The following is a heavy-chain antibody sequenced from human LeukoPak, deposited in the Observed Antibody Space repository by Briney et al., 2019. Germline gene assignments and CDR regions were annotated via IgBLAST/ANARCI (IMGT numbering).Heavy chain of an antibody. D-gene: IGHD5-18*01. CDR2: ISPNGGST. J-gene: IGHJ4*02. CDR1: GYTFTNYY. CDR3: ARAAGDSYGYRYYFDY. V-gene: IGHV1-46*01. Sequence: ASVEVSCKASGYTFTNYYIHWVRQAPGQGLDWMGLISPNGGSTTYAQKFQGRVTMTRDTSTSTVYMQLSSLRSEDTAVYFCARAAGDSYGYRYYFDYWGQGTLVTVSS.